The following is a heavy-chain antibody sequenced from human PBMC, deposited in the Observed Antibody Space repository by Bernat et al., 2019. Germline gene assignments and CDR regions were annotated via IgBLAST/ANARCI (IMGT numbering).Heavy chain of an antibody. D-gene: IGHD3-22*01. CDR1: GFTFSRYA. J-gene: IGHJ4*02. CDR3: AKEKHSNTYYYVVDFDY. V-gene: IGHV3-23*01. CDR2: FSGSGGST. Sequence: EVQLLESGGGLVQPGGSLRISCAASGFTFSRYAMSWVRQAPGKGLEWVSAFSGSGGSTNYADSVKGQFTISRDNSKNTLYLHMNSLRAEDTAEYYCAKEKHSNTYYYVVDFDYWGQGTLVTVSS.